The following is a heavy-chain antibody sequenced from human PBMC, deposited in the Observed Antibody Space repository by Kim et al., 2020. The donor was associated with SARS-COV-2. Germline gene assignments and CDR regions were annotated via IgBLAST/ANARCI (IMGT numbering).Heavy chain of an antibody. CDR3: AKVGSGWYPADY. Sequence: GGSLRLSCAASGFTFSSYAMSWVRQAPGKGLEWVSAISGSGGSTDYADSVKSRFTISRDNSKNTLYLQMNSLRAEDTAVYYCAKVGSGWYPADYWGQGTLVPVSS. J-gene: IGHJ4*02. V-gene: IGHV3-23*01. CDR1: GFTFSSYA. CDR2: ISGSGGST. D-gene: IGHD6-19*01.